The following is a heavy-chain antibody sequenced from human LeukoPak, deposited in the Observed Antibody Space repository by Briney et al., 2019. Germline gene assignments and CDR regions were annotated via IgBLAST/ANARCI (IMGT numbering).Heavy chain of an antibody. CDR3: ARQYGPGYSSTWYFDY. CDR1: GGSITSSAYS. Sequence: SETLSLTCTVSGGSITSSAYSWGWIRQPPGKGLDWIGNIYDSGNAYYNPSLKSRVTISVDTSKNQFSLKLNSVTAADTAVYYCARQYGPGYSSTWYFDYGGQGTLVTVSS. V-gene: IGHV4-39*01. CDR2: IYDSGNA. D-gene: IGHD6-13*01. J-gene: IGHJ4*02.